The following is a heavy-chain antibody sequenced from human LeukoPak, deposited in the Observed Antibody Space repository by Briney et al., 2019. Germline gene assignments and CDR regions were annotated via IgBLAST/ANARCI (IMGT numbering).Heavy chain of an antibody. Sequence: SETLSLTCTVSGDSISSYYWSWIRQPPGKGLEWIGYIYYSGSTNYNPSLKSRVTISVDTSKNQFSLKLSSVTAADTAVYYCARSLGYCSSTSCYYYYGMDVWGQGTTVTVSS. D-gene: IGHD2-2*03. V-gene: IGHV4-59*01. CDR2: IYYSGST. CDR3: ARSLGYCSSTSCYYYYGMDV. CDR1: GDSISSYY. J-gene: IGHJ6*02.